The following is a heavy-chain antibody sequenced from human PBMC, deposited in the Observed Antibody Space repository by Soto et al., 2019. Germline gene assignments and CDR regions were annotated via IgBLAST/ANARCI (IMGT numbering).Heavy chain of an antibody. D-gene: IGHD1-1*01. J-gene: IGHJ4*01. V-gene: IGHV3-23*01. CDR1: GFTFSKYA. Sequence: VQLLESGGGLVQPGGSLRLSCAVSGFTFSKYAMNWVRQAPGKGLEWVASISGTAVSTDYADSVKGRFTISRDNSKNTVSLQMDNLRVEDTATYFCVNWNDEDVDWGQGTLVAVSS. CDR2: ISGTAVST. CDR3: VNWNDEDVD.